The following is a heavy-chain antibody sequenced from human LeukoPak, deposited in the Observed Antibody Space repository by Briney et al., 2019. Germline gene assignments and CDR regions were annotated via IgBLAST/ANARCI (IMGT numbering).Heavy chain of an antibody. V-gene: IGHV1-2*02. D-gene: IGHD3-16*01. Sequence: ASVKVSCKASGYSFANYYIHWVRLAPGQGLEWMGWINPKSGGTHYAQKFQGRVSMTRDTSINTVHLELSSLKTNDTAVYYCARTREGVWGSSSPWGQGTLVTVSS. CDR2: INPKSGGT. J-gene: IGHJ4*02. CDR3: ARTREGVWGSSSP. CDR1: GYSFANYY.